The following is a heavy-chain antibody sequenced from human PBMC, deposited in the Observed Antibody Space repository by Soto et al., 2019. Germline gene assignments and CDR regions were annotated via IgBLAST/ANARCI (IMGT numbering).Heavy chain of an antibody. J-gene: IGHJ2*01. CDR3: ARVSSSSWYPHTNNWYFDL. V-gene: IGHV1-46*01. D-gene: IGHD6-13*01. CDR2: INPSGGST. CDR1: GYTFTSYY. Sequence: GASVKVSCKASGYTFTSYYMHWVRQAPGQGLEWMGIINPSGGSTSYAQKFQGRVTMTRDTSTSTVYMELSSLRSEDTAVYYCARVSSSSWYPHTNNWYFDLWGRGTLVTVSS.